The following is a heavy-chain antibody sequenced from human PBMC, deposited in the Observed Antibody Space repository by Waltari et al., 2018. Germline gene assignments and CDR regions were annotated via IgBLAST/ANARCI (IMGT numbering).Heavy chain of an antibody. CDR2: ISYDGSNK. Sequence: QVQLVESGGGVVQPGRSLRLSCAASGFTFSSYGMHWVRQAPGKGLEWVAVISYDGSNKYYADSVKGRFTISRDNSKNTLYLQMNSLRAEDTAVYYCAKDSSGSYFDYWGQGTLVTVSS. CDR1: GFTFSSYG. CDR3: AKDSSGSYFDY. D-gene: IGHD1-26*01. V-gene: IGHV3-30*18. J-gene: IGHJ4*02.